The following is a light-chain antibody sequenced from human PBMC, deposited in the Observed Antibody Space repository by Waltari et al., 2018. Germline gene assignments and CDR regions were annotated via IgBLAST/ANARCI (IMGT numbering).Light chain of an antibody. Sequence: DIQMTQSPPTLSASVVDRATITCRVSQSISGWLAWYQQKPGRAPKLLIFKASILESGVPSRFSGSGSGTEFTLTISSLQPDDFATYFCQYYGTFGQGTKVEIK. V-gene: IGKV1-5*03. J-gene: IGKJ1*01. CDR2: KAS. CDR3: QYYGT. CDR1: QSISGW.